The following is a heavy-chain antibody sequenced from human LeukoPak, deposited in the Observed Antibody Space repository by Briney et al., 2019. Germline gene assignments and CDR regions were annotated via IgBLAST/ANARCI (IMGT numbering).Heavy chain of an antibody. CDR1: GGSISGYY. D-gene: IGHD1-1*01. J-gene: IGHJ6*03. V-gene: IGHV4-59*01. CDR2: IYYSGNT. Sequence: SETLSLTCIVSGGSISGYYWVWIRQPPGKGLEWIGYIYYSGNTNYNPSLKSRVTISVDTSKNQFSLKLSSVTAADTAVYYCARVESWDYYYMDVWGKGTTVTVSS. CDR3: ARVESWDYYYMDV.